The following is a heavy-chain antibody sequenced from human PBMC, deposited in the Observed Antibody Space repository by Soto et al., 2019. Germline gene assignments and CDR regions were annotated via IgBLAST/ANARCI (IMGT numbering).Heavy chain of an antibody. D-gene: IGHD3-22*01. CDR1: GGSFSGYY. CDR3: ARGGQTYYYDSSGYYPG. J-gene: IGHJ4*02. CDR2: INHSGST. Sequence: SETLSLTCAVYGGSFSGYYWSWIRQPPGKGLEWIGEINHSGSTNYNPSLKSRVTISVDTSKNQFSLKLSSVTAADTAVYYCARGGQTYYYDSSGYYPGWGQGTLVSVSS. V-gene: IGHV4-34*01.